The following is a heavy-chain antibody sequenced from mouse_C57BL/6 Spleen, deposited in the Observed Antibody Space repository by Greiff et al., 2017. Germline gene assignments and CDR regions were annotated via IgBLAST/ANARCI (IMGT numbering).Heavy chain of an antibody. J-gene: IGHJ2*01. Sequence: EVQLQQSGPELVKPGASVKISCKASGYTFTDYYMNWVKQSHGKSLEWIGDINPNNGGTSYNQKFKGKATLTVDKSSSTAYMELRSLTSEDSAVYYCVYYGSSLVYWGQGTTLTVSS. CDR3: VYYGSSLVY. CDR2: INPNNGGT. D-gene: IGHD1-1*01. CDR1: GYTFTDYY. V-gene: IGHV1-26*01.